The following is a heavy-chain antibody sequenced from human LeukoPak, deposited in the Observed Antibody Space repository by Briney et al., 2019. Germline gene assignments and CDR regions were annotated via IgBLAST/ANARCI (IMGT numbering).Heavy chain of an antibody. Sequence: SETLSLTCAVYGGSFSGYYWSWIRQPPGKGLEWIGEINHSGSTNYNPSLKSRVTISVDTSKNQFSLKLSSVTAADTAVYYCARVPYYDSWPQFDYWGQGTLVTVSS. CDR3: ARVPYYDSWPQFDY. V-gene: IGHV4-34*01. J-gene: IGHJ4*02. CDR2: INHSGST. D-gene: IGHD3-22*01. CDR1: GGSFSGYY.